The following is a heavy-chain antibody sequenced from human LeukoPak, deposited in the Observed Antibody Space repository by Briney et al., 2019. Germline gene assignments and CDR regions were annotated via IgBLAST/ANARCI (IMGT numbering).Heavy chain of an antibody. D-gene: IGHD2-2*02. CDR2: IYYSGST. CDR1: GGSISSSSYY. J-gene: IGHJ6*03. V-gene: IGHV4-39*07. Sequence: SETLSLTCTVSGGSISSSSYYWGWIRQPPGKGLEWIGSIYYSGSTYYNPSLKSRVTISVDTSKNQFSLKLSSVTAADTAVYYCARANSLPAAIEYYMDVWGKGTTVTVSS. CDR3: ARANSLPAAIEYYMDV.